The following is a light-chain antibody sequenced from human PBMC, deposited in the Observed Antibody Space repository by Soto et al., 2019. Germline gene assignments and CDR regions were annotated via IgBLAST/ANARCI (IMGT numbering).Light chain of an antibody. CDR2: DNN. V-gene: IGLV1-51*01. J-gene: IGLJ3*02. Sequence: QSVLTRPPSVSAAPGQKGTISCSGSGSNIGNNYVSWYQQLPGTAPKLLIYDNNKRPSGIPDRFSGSKSGTSATLGITGLQTGDEADYYCGTWDSSLSAGVFGGGTKVTVL. CDR1: GSNIGNNY. CDR3: GTWDSSLSAGV.